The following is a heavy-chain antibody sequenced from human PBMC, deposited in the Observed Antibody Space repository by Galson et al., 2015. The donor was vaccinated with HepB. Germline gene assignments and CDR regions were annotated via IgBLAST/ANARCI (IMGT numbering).Heavy chain of an antibody. CDR2: IIPIFGTA. CDR3: ASGSVPAAVRGLYYYGMDV. CDR1: GYKFTSYY. J-gene: IGHJ6*02. D-gene: IGHD2-2*01. V-gene: IGHV1-69*13. Sequence: SVKVSCKASGYKFTSYYMHWVRQAPGQGLEWMGGIIPIFGTANYAQKFQGRVTITADESTSTAYMELSSLRSEDTAVYYCASGSVPAAVRGLYYYGMDVWGQGTTVTVSS.